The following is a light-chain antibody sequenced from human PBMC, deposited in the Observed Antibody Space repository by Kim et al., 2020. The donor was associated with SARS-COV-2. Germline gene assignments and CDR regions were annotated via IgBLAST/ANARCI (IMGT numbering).Light chain of an antibody. Sequence: QSALTQPRSVSGSPGQSVTISCTGTSNDIGNYNYVSWYQQHPGKAPKLIIYDVTKWPSGVPDRFSGSKSGNTASLTISGLQAEDEGDYHCCSYAGRYTWVFGGGTQLTVL. CDR1: SNDIGNYNY. J-gene: IGLJ3*02. V-gene: IGLV2-11*01. CDR3: CSYAGRYTWV. CDR2: DVT.